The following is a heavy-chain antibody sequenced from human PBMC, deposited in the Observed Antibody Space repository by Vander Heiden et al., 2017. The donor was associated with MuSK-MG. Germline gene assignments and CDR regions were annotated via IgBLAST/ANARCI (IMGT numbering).Heavy chain of an antibody. CDR2: IKQDGSEK. J-gene: IGHJ6*02. CDR1: GLTFSSYW. Sequence: EVQLVESGGGLVKPGGSLRLSCAASGLTFSSYWMSWVRQAPGKGLEWVANIKQDGSEKYYVDSVKGRFTISRDNAKNSLYLQMNSLRAEDTAVYYCARDQGLRDYYGMDVWGQGTTVTVSS. CDR3: ARDQGLRDYYGMDV. D-gene: IGHD3-16*01. V-gene: IGHV3-7*01.